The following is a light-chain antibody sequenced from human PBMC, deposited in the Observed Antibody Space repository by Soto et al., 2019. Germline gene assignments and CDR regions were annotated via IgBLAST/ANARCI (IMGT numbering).Light chain of an antibody. CDR2: EDI. Sequence: QSVLTQPPSVSGAPGQTVTISCTGSSSNIGARYEVHWYQQLPGTAPKLLIYEDIKRPSGVPDRFSGSKSGASASLAITGLLSEDEAEYYCQSYDSSLSAVVFGVGTKVTVL. CDR1: SSNIGARYE. CDR3: QSYDSSLSAVV. V-gene: IGLV1-40*01. J-gene: IGLJ2*01.